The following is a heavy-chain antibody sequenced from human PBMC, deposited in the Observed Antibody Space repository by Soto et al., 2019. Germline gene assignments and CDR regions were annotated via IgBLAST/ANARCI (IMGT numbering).Heavy chain of an antibody. J-gene: IGHJ4*02. CDR2: ITAYNGKT. D-gene: IGHD3-3*01. CDR3: ARQHNDLWSDSPDFDY. V-gene: IGHV1-18*04. CDR1: GYTFSNYG. Sequence: QVQLVQSGGEVKKPGASVKVSCKASGYTFSNYGVSWVRQAPGQGLEWMGWITAYNGKTNYAHNFEGRVAMTIDTSRSTAYMERRSLTSDDTAVYYCARQHNDLWSDSPDFDYWGQGTLVTVSA.